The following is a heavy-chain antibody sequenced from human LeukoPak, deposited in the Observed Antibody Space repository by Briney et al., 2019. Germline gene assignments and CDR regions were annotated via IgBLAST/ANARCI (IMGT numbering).Heavy chain of an antibody. V-gene: IGHV3-23*01. D-gene: IGHD3-3*01. Sequence: GGSLRLSCAASGFTFSSYAMSWVRQAPGKGLEWVSAISGSGGSTYYADSVKGRFTISRDTSKNTLHLQMTSLRAEDTAIYYCTTENYDFWSAFGYWGLGTLVTVSS. CDR1: GFTFSSYA. CDR3: TTENYDFWSAFGY. CDR2: ISGSGGST. J-gene: IGHJ4*02.